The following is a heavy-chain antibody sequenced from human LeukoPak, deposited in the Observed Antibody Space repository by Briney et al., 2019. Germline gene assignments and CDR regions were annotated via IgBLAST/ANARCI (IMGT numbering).Heavy chain of an antibody. CDR1: GGSFSGYY. CDR2: INHSGST. V-gene: IGHV4-34*01. J-gene: IGHJ5*02. CDR3: ARDEGIAAADWFDP. D-gene: IGHD6-13*01. Sequence: PSETLSLTCAVYGGSFSGYYWSWIRQPPGKGLEWIGEINHSGSTNYNPSLKSRVTISVDTSKNQFSLKLSSVTAADTAVYYCARDEGIAAADWFDPWGQGTLVTVSP.